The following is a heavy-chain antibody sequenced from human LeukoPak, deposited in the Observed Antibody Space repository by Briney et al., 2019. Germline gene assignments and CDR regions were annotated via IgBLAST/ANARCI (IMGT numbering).Heavy chain of an antibody. CDR3: ARNYGSGSYRLFDY. Sequence: SETLSLTCTVSGYSISSGYYWGWIRPPPGKGLEWIGIIYHSGRTYYKSSLKSRVTISVDTSKSQFSLKLSSVTAADTAVYYCARNYGSGSYRLFDYWGQGSLVTVSS. D-gene: IGHD1-26*01. CDR1: GYSISSGYY. CDR2: IYHSGRT. J-gene: IGHJ4*02. V-gene: IGHV4-38-2*02.